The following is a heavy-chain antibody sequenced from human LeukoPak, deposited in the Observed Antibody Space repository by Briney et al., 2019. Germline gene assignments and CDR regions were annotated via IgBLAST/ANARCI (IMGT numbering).Heavy chain of an antibody. Sequence: PSETLSLTCAVYGGSFSGYYWSWIRQPPGKGLEWIGEINHSGSTNYNPSLKSRVTISVDTSKNQFSLKLSSVTAADTAVYYCARSNNWNPNWFDPWGQGTLVTVSS. D-gene: IGHD1-20*01. V-gene: IGHV4-34*01. CDR1: GGSFSGYY. J-gene: IGHJ5*02. CDR3: ARSNNWNPNWFDP. CDR2: INHSGST.